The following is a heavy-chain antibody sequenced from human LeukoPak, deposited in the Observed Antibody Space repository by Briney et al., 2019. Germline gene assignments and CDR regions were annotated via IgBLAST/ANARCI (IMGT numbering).Heavy chain of an antibody. CDR2: INSDGSST. D-gene: IGHD2-2*01. CDR1: GFTFSSYW. J-gene: IGHJ5*02. CDR3: ARAIIVVVPAAPSYNWFDP. Sequence: GGSLRLSCAASGFTFSSYWMHWVRQAPGKGLVWVSRINSDGSSTSYADSVKGRFTISRDNAKNTLYLQMNSLRAEDTAVYYCARAIIVVVPAAPSYNWFDPWGQGTLVTVSS. V-gene: IGHV3-74*01.